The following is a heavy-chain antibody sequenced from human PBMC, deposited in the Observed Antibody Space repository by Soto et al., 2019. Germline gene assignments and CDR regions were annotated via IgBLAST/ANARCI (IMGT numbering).Heavy chain of an antibody. Sequence: GGSLRLSCVTSGFTFSDSAIHWVRQASGKGLEWVGRIRSKANNFATAYVASVKGRFTISRDDSKNTAYLQMNSLKTEDTAVYYCTRLADIVGIPRNPWGQGTLVTVSS. V-gene: IGHV3-73*01. J-gene: IGHJ5*02. CDR2: IRSKANNFAT. CDR3: TRLADIVGIPRNP. CDR1: GFTFSDSA. D-gene: IGHD2-2*01.